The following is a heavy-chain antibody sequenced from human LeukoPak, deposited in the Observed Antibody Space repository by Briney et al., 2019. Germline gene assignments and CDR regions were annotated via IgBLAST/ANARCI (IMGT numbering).Heavy chain of an antibody. J-gene: IGHJ5*02. CDR3: ARDLLEPEMAA. Sequence: PGGSLRLSCVASGFTNYMSWVRQAPDRGLEWVSSIYSSGSTYYADSVRGRFTISRDKTKNTLFLLMNSLRVEDTALYYCARDLLEPEMAAWGLGTLVTVSS. CDR1: GFTNY. CDR2: IYSSGST. D-gene: IGHD5-24*01. V-gene: IGHV3-53*01.